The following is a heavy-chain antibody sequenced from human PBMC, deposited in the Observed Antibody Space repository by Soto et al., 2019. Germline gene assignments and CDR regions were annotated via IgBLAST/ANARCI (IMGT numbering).Heavy chain of an antibody. CDR1: GFTFSRYA. CDR3: ARGAFWYDSSRDAFDI. D-gene: IGHD3-22*01. CDR2: IWYDGSNK. Sequence: QVQLVESGGGVVQPGRSLRLSCAASGFTFSRYAIHWVRQAPGKGLEWVAVIWYDGSNKYYADSVKGRFTISRDNSKNTLNLQMNSLRAEDTAVYYCARGAFWYDSSRDAFDIWGQGTMVTVSS. V-gene: IGHV3-33*01. J-gene: IGHJ3*02.